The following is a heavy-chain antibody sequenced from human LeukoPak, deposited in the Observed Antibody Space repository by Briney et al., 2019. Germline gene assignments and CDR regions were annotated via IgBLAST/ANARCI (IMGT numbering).Heavy chain of an antibody. V-gene: IGHV1-18*01. J-gene: IGHJ5*02. CDR2: SSTNKGNT. Sequence: GASVKVSCKASGYIFTSYGISWVRQAPGQGLEWMGWSSTNKGNTNYAQRLQGRVTMTTDTSTSTAYMELRSLRSDDTAIYYCVRDIQWRFDPWGQGTLVTVPS. CDR1: GYIFTSYG. CDR3: VRDIQWRFDP. D-gene: IGHD2-8*01.